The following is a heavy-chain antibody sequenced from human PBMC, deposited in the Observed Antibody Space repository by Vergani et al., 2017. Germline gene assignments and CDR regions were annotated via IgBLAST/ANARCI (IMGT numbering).Heavy chain of an antibody. CDR2: IICSSSYR. CDR1: GFTFSGYS. CDR3: ASTPGYCSSTSCYYMDA. Sequence: EVQLVESGGGLVKPGGSLRLSCAASGFTFSGYSMNWVRQAPGKGLEWVSSIICSSSYRYYADSVKGRFTISRDNAKNSLYLQMNSLRAEDTAVYYCASTPGYCSSTSCYYMDAWGKGTTVTVSS. V-gene: IGHV3-21*01. J-gene: IGHJ6*03. D-gene: IGHD2-2*03.